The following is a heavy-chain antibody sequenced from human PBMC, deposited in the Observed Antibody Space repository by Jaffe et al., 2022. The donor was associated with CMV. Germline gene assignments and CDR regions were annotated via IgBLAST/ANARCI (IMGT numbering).Heavy chain of an antibody. J-gene: IGHJ4*02. V-gene: IGHV3-21*01. Sequence: EVQLVESGGGLVKPGGSLRLSCAASGFTFSSYSMNWVRQAPGKGLEWVSSISSSSSYIYYADSVKGRFTISRDNAKNSLYLQMNSLRAEDTAVYYCASLIAAAGKVDYWGQGTLVTVSS. D-gene: IGHD6-13*01. CDR1: GFTFSSYS. CDR2: ISSSSSYI. CDR3: ASLIAAAGKVDY.